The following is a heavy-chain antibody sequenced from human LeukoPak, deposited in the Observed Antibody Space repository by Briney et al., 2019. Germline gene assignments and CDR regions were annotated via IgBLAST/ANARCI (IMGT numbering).Heavy chain of an antibody. Sequence: WASVKVSCKASGYTFTGYYMHWVRQAPGQGLEWMGRISPNSGGTNYAQKFQGRVTMTRDTSISTAYMELSRLRSDDTAVYYCARDYDFWSGYLGYWGQGTLVTVSS. D-gene: IGHD3-3*01. J-gene: IGHJ4*02. CDR1: GYTFTGYY. CDR3: ARDYDFWSGYLGY. CDR2: ISPNSGGT. V-gene: IGHV1-2*06.